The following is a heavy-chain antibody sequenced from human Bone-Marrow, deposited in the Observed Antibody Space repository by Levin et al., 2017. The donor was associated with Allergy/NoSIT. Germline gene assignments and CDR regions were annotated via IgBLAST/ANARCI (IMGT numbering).Heavy chain of an antibody. V-gene: IGHV3-23*01. CDR3: AKEGLAVAGYYFDS. J-gene: IGHJ4*02. CDR2: ISGSGTIT. Sequence: GESLKISCAASGFTFSSYAMSWVRQAPGKGLEWVSSISGSGTITHYAESVKGRFTISRDISKNMLHLQMNSLRAEDTATYFCAKEGLAVAGYYFDSWGQGTLVTVSS. D-gene: IGHD6-19*01. CDR1: GFTFSSYA.